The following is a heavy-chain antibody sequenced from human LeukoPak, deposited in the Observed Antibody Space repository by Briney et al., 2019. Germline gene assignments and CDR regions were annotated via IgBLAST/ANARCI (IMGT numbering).Heavy chain of an antibody. Sequence: SGGSLRLSCAASGFTFSSYSMNRVRQAPGKGLEWVSSISSSSSYIYYADSVKGRFTISRDNAKNSLYLQMNSLRAEDTAVYYCAREDWNDMGGAFDIWGQGTMVTVSS. CDR3: AREDWNDMGGAFDI. CDR1: GFTFSSYS. J-gene: IGHJ3*02. CDR2: ISSSSSYI. V-gene: IGHV3-21*01. D-gene: IGHD1-1*01.